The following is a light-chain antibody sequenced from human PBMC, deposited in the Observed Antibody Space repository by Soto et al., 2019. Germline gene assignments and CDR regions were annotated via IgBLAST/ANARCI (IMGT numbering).Light chain of an antibody. CDR1: QSVDIY. CDR3: QQYYSTPT. CDR2: DAS. J-gene: IGKJ1*01. Sequence: EVVLTQSPATLSLSPGERATLSCRASQSVDIYLAWYQQKPGQAPRLLIYDASNRATGIPARFSGSGSGTDFTLTISSLQAEDVAVYYCQQYYSTPTFGQGTKVDI. V-gene: IGKV3-11*01.